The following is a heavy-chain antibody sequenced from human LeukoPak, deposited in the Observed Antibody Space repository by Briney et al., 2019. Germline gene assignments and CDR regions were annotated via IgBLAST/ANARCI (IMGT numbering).Heavy chain of an antibody. J-gene: IGHJ4*02. CDR2: IYSGGST. V-gene: IGHV3-53*01. CDR1: GFTVSSNY. Sequence: PGGSLRLSCAASGFTVSSNYMSWVRQAPGKGLEWVSVIYSGGSTYYADSVKGRFTISRDNSKNTLYLQMNSLRAEDTAVYYCARAYSSGRYDPYYFDYWGQGTLVTVSS. CDR3: ARAYSSGRYDPYYFDY. D-gene: IGHD6-19*01.